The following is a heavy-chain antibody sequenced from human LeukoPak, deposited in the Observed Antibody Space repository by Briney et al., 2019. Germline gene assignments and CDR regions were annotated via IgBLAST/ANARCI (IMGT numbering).Heavy chain of an antibody. V-gene: IGHV3-21*06. D-gene: IGHD2/OR15-2a*01. CDR3: VRDSSFSNN. Sequence: TGRSLRLSCAASGFTFRSYTMNWVRQAPGRGLQWVSSITSGSDYIYYADSVRGRFTISRDNAKNSLYLQMNSLSPEDTAMYYCVRDSSFSNNWGQGTLVTVSS. J-gene: IGHJ4*02. CDR1: GFTFRSYT. CDR2: ITSGSDYI.